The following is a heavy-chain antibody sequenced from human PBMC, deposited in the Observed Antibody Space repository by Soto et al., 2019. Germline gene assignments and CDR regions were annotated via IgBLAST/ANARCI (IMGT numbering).Heavy chain of an antibody. D-gene: IGHD3-10*01. CDR3: ARPDHGSASYPDY. J-gene: IGHJ4*02. CDR2: ISYDGGNK. CDR1: GFTFSTYA. V-gene: IGHV3-30-3*01. Sequence: QVQLVESGGGVVQPGRSLRLSCAASGFTFSTYAMHWVRQAPGKGLEWVAVISYDGGNKYYADSVKGRFTISRDNSKNTRYLHINNLRAEDTAVYYWARPDHGSASYPDYWGQGTLVTVSS.